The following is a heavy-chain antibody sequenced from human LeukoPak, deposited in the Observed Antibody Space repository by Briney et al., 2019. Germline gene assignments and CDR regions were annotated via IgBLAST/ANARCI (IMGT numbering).Heavy chain of an antibody. V-gene: IGHV1-18*01. J-gene: IGHJ4*02. CDR1: GYTFSNYG. CDR2: ISGYNGNT. Sequence: GASVKVSCKASGYTFSNYGINWVRQAPGQGLEWMGWISGYNGNTNYAQNFQGRVTMTTDTSTSTAYMELRSLRSDDTAVYYCARGVAATVFDYWGQRTLVIVSS. CDR3: ARGVAATVFDY. D-gene: IGHD1-26*01.